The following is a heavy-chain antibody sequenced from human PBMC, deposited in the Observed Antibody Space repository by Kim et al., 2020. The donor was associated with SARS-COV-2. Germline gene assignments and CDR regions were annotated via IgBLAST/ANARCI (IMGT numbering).Heavy chain of an antibody. Sequence: SETLSLTCAVYGGSFSGYYWSWIRQPPGQGLEWIGEFNHIASTNYNLSLHSRETISVDTSTNQFSLKLSSVPAADTAVYYCARYPYCSSTSCYLDAVDIWGQGTMVTVSS. V-gene: IGHV4-34*01. CDR2: FNHIAST. J-gene: IGHJ3*02. D-gene: IGHD2-2*01. CDR3: ARYPYCSSTSCYLDAVDI. CDR1: GGSFSGYY.